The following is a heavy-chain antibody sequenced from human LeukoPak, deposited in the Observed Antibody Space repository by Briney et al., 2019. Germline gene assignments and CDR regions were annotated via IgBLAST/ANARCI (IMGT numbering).Heavy chain of an antibody. CDR2: IIPIFGTA. D-gene: IGHD4-23*01. V-gene: IGHV1-69*05. CDR3: ARDLGYGGNGVY. J-gene: IGHJ4*02. CDR1: GGTFSSYA. Sequence: ASVKVSCKASGGTFSSYAICWVRQAPGQGLEWMGRIIPIFGTANYAQKFQGRVTITTDESTSTAYMELSSLRSEDTAVYYCARDLGYGGNGVYWGQETLVTLSS.